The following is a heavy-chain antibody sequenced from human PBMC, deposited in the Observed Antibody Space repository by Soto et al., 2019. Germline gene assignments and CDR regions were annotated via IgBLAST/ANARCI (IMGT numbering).Heavy chain of an antibody. D-gene: IGHD3-10*01. Sequence: ASVKVSCKASGYTFTSYAMHWVRQAPGQRLEWMGWINAGNGNTKYSQKFQGRVTITRDTSASTAYMELSSLRSEDTAVYYCACLYGSGSYYTKYDYWGQGTLVTVSS. CDR1: GYTFTSYA. V-gene: IGHV1-3*01. CDR3: ACLYGSGSYYTKYDY. CDR2: INAGNGNT. J-gene: IGHJ4*02.